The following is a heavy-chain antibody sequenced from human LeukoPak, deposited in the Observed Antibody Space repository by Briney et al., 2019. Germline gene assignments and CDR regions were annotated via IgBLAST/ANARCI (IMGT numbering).Heavy chain of an antibody. D-gene: IGHD1-26*01. CDR2: ISYTGTYI. V-gene: IGHV3-21*04. CDR1: GFTFRRYA. J-gene: IGHJ4*02. Sequence: GGSLRLSCAASGFTFRRYAMSWVRQAPGQGLEWVSSISYTGTYIYYADSVKGRFTISRDNAQNSLYLQMNSLRAEDTAIYYCVRDRGTYRPIDYWGQGTLVTVSS. CDR3: VRDRGTYRPIDY.